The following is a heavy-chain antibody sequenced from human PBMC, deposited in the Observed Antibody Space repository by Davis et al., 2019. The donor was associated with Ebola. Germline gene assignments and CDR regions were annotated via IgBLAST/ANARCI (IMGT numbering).Heavy chain of an antibody. Sequence: MPGGSLRLSCTVSGGSISSYYWSWIRQPPGKGLEWIGYIYYSGSTNYNPSLKSRVTISVDTSKNQFSLTLSSVTAADTAVYYCAREYHQLYYYYGMDVWGQGTTVTVSS. D-gene: IGHD2-2*01. V-gene: IGHV4-59*12. CDR3: AREYHQLYYYYGMDV. CDR1: GGSISSYY. CDR2: IYYSGST. J-gene: IGHJ6*02.